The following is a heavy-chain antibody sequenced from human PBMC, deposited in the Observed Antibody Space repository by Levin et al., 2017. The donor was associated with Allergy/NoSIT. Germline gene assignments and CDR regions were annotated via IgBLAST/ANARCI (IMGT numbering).Heavy chain of an antibody. CDR2: IIPIFGTA. V-gene: IGHV1-69*01. J-gene: IGHJ4*02. Sequence: KISCKASGGTFSSYAISWVRQAPGQGLEWMGGIIPIFGTANYAQKFQGRVTITADESTSTAYMELSSLRSEDTAVYYCARDSREGAGTLDYWGQGTLVTVSS. CDR1: GGTFSSYA. CDR3: ARDSREGAGTLDY. D-gene: IGHD1-14*01.